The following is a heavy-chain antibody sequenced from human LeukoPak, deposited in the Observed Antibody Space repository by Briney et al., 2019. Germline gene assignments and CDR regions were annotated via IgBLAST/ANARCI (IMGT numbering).Heavy chain of an antibody. Sequence: AGGSLRLSCAASGFTFSSYWMSWVRQAPGKGLEWVANIKQDGNEKYYVDSVKGRFTISRDNAKNSLYLQMNSLKVEDTAVYYCARARSGSYYDYYYYMDVWGKGTTVTVSS. J-gene: IGHJ6*03. CDR1: GFTFSSYW. CDR2: IKQDGNEK. V-gene: IGHV3-7*01. CDR3: ARARSGSYYDYYYYMDV. D-gene: IGHD1-26*01.